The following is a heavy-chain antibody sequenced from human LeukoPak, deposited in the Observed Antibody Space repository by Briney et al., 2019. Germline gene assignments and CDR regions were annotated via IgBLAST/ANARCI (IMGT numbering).Heavy chain of an antibody. J-gene: IGHJ6*02. V-gene: IGHV1-69*04. D-gene: IGHD3-10*01. CDR2: IIPIFGIA. CDR1: GGTFSSYA. Sequence: SVKVSCTASGGTFSSYAISWVRQAPGQGLEWMGRIIPIFGIANYAQKFQGRVTITADKSTSTAYMELSSLRSEDTAVYYCARDQGFGPTNYYYYGMDVRGQGTTVTVSS. CDR3: ARDQGFGPTNYYYYGMDV.